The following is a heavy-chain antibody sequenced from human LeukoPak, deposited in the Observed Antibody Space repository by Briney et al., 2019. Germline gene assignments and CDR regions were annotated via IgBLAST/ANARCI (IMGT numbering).Heavy chain of an antibody. J-gene: IGHJ6*04. D-gene: IGHD3-10*02. CDR1: GFTFDDYA. CDR3: AELGIAMIGGV. V-gene: IGHV3-43D*03. Sequence: GGSLRLSCAASGFTFDDYAMHWVRQAPGKGLEWVSLISWDGGNIYYADSMKGRFTISRDNAKNSLYLQMNSLRAEDTAVYYCAELGIAMIGGVWGKGTTVTISS. CDR2: ISWDGGNI.